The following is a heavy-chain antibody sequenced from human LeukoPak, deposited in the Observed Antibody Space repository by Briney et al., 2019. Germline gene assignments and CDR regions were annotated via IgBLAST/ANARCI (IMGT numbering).Heavy chain of an antibody. CDR1: GFTFNNYA. V-gene: IGHV3-23*01. J-gene: IGHJ4*02. D-gene: IGHD3-22*01. Sequence: GGSLRLSCAASGFTFNNYAMNWVRQAPGKGLEWVSAISSSGGSTHYADSVKGRFTISRDNSKNTLFLQMNSLRVEDTALYYCARGSVYYYGHWGQEPRVTVSS. CDR2: ISSSGGST. CDR3: ARGSVYYYGH.